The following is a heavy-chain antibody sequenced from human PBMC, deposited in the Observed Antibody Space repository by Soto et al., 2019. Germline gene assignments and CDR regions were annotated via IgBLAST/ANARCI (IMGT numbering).Heavy chain of an antibody. CDR3: ARVRPYCSGGSCYPDWFDP. D-gene: IGHD2-15*01. CDR1: GYTFTGYY. Sequence: QVQLVQSGAEVKKPGASVKVSCKASGYTFTGYYMHWLRQAPGQGLEWMGWINPNSGGTNYAQKFQGWVTMTRDTSISTAYMELSRLRSDDTAVYYCARVRPYCSGGSCYPDWFDPWGQGTLVTVSS. CDR2: INPNSGGT. V-gene: IGHV1-2*04. J-gene: IGHJ5*02.